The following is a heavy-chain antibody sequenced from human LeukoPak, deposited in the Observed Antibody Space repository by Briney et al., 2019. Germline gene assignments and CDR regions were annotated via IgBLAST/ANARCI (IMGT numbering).Heavy chain of an antibody. V-gene: IGHV4-59*01. CDR1: GGSISGYY. CDR2: IYYSGST. J-gene: IGHJ4*02. CDR3: ASGWTAILFDY. Sequence: SETLSLTCTVSGGSISGYYWSWIRQPPGKGLEWIGYIYYSGSTSYNPSLKSRVTISVDTSKNQSSLNLRSVTAADTAVYYCASGWTAILFDYWGQGTLVTVSS. D-gene: IGHD2-21*02.